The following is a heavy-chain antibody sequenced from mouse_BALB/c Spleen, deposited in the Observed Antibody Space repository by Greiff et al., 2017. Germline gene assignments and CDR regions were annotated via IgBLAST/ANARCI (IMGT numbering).Heavy chain of an antibody. D-gene: IGHD2-2*01. Sequence: QVQLQQSGAELVKPGASVKLSCKTSGFTFSSSYISWLKQKPGQSLEWIAWIYAGTGGTSYNQKFTGKAQLTVDTSSSTAYMQFSSLTTEDSAIYYCARHEGGYDDVGYWYFDVWGAGTTVTVSS. CDR3: ARHEGGYDDVGYWYFDV. CDR1: GFTFSSSY. V-gene: IGHV1-66*01. J-gene: IGHJ1*01. CDR2: IYAGTGGT.